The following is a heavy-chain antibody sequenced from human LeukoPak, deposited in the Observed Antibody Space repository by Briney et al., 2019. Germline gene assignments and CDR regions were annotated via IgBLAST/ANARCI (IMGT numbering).Heavy chain of an antibody. D-gene: IGHD2-2*02. V-gene: IGHV4-30-4*08. CDR3: ARAVTLYCSSTSCYTHFDY. J-gene: IGHJ4*02. CDR2: IYYSGST. Sequence: LSLTCTVSGGSISSGDYYWSWIRQPPGKGLEWIGYIYYSGSTYYNPSLKSRVTISVDTSKNQFSLKLSSVTAADTAVYYCARAVTLYCSSTSCYTHFDYWGQGTLVTVSS. CDR1: GGSISSGDYY.